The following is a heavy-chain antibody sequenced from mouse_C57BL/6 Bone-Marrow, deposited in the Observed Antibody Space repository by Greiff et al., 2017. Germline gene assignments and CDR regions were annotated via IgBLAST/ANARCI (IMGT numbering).Heavy chain of an antibody. D-gene: IGHD2-12*01. Sequence: VHVKQSGAELVRPGASVKLSCTASGFNIKDYYMHWVKQRPEQGLEWIGRIDPEDGDTEYAQKFKGKATMTADKSSNTAYLQLSSLTSEDTAVYYCTTGAYSSWFAYWGQGTPLTVSA. CDR3: TTGAYSSWFAY. J-gene: IGHJ3*01. CDR2: IDPEDGDT. CDR1: GFNIKDYY. V-gene: IGHV14-1*01.